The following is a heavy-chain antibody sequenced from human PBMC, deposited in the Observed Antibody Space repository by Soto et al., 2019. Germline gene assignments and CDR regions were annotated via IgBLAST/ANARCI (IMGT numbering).Heavy chain of an antibody. D-gene: IGHD3-16*01. CDR3: ARRWGAYFAY. V-gene: IGHV4-61*08. J-gene: IGHJ4*02. CDR2: IYYSGST. Sequence: SETLSLTCAVSGGSISSGGYSWSWIRQPPGKGLEWIGYIYYSGSTNYNLSLKSRVTISVATSKNQFSLKLSSVTAADTAVYYCARRWGAYFAYRGKGTLVPVSS. CDR1: GGSISSGGYS.